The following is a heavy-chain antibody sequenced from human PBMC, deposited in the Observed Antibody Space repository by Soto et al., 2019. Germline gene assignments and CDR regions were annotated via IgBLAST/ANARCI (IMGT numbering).Heavy chain of an antibody. V-gene: IGHV4-38-2*01. J-gene: IGHJ6*01. CDR2: IYRSGTT. Sequence: EILSLTCVVSNFSISSGYYWGWIRQSPGKGLEWFASIYRSGTTPYNPSLKSRVSISEDPSKKQFFLMLTAVTAADTAVCYCASIHSSSYYSVFNY. CDR3: ASIHSSSYYSVFNY. D-gene: IGHD2-2*01. CDR1: NFSISSGYY.